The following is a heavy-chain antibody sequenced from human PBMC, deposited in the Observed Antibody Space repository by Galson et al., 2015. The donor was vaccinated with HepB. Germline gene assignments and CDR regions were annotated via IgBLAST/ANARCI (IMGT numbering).Heavy chain of an antibody. CDR1: GDSVSSNSAA. D-gene: IGHD3-10*01. Sequence: CAISGDSVSSNSAAWNWIRQSPSRGLEWLGRTYYRSRWYNDYAVSVKSRITINPDTSKNQFSLQLNSVTPEDTAVYYCARWQITMVRGVIPGRWFDPWGQGTLVTVSS. V-gene: IGHV6-1*01. CDR3: ARWQITMVRGVIPGRWFDP. J-gene: IGHJ5*02. CDR2: TYYRSRWYN.